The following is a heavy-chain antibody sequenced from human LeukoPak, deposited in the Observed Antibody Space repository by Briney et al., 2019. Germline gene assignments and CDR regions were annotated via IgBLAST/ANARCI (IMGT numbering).Heavy chain of an antibody. D-gene: IGHD4-23*01. CDR1: GFTFSSYG. V-gene: IGHV3-33*01. J-gene: IGHJ4*02. Sequence: GGSLRLSCAASGFTFSSYGMHWVRQAPGKGLEGVAVIWYDGSKKYYVDSVKGRFTISRDNSKNTLYLQMNSLRAEDTAVYYCARRDGDNDRGFDYWGQGTLVTVSS. CDR2: IWYDGSKK. CDR3: ARRDGDNDRGFDY.